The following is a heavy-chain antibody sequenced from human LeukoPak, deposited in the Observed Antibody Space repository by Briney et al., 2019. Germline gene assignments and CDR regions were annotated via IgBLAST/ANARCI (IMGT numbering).Heavy chain of an antibody. CDR2: IYYSGST. D-gene: IGHD6-13*01. J-gene: IGHJ5*02. V-gene: IGHV4-59*01. CDR3: ARGARVGIAAAGILFDP. Sequence: PSETLSLTCTVSGGSISSYYWSWIRQPPGKGLEWIGYIYYSGSTNYNPSLKSRVTISVDTSKNRFSLKLSSVTAADTAVYYCARGARVGIAAAGILFDPWGQGTLVTVSS. CDR1: GGSISSYY.